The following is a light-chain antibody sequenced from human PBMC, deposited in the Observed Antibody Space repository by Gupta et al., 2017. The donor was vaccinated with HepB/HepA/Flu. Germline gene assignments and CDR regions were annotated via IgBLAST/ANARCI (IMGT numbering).Light chain of an antibody. CDR1: SSDVGTYNY. CDR2: DVT. J-gene: IGLJ1*01. V-gene: IGLV2-14*03. Sequence: QSALTQPASVSGSPGQSIPISCTGTSSDVGTYNYVSWYQQHPGKAPKLMIYDVTNRPAGVSNRFSGSKSGNTASLTISGLQSEDEADYYCCSYTSRITYVFGSGTKVTVL. CDR3: CSYTSRITYV.